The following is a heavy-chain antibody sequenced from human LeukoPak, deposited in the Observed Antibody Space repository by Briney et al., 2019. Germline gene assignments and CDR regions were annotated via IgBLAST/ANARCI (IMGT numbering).Heavy chain of an antibody. J-gene: IGHJ4*02. CDR2: TSWNGIRI. V-gene: IGHV3-9*01. D-gene: IGHD3-10*01. CDR1: GLTFTEYG. Sequence: GGSLRLSCAGSGLTFTEYGMHWAPHAPGKGLEGVSGTSWNGIRIVYADSVKGRFSISRDNARKSLYLHMDRLRPEDTALYYCAKGGATTVRGIIKDWGQGTLVTVSS. CDR3: AKGGATTVRGIIKD.